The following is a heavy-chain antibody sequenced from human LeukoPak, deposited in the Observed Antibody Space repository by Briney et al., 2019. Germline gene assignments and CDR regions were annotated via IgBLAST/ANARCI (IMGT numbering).Heavy chain of an antibody. J-gene: IGHJ3*01. CDR1: GYRFNAYW. V-gene: IGHV5-51*01. CDR2: IYPDDSDT. CDR3: ARPNITSYYDSRGYDAFDV. Sequence: GESLKISCKGSGYRFNAYWIAWVRQMPGKGLEWMGIIYPDDSDTRYSPSFQGQVTISANKSVRTAYLQWSSLKASDTAMYYCARPNITSYYDSRGYDAFDVWGQGTMVTVSS. D-gene: IGHD3-22*01.